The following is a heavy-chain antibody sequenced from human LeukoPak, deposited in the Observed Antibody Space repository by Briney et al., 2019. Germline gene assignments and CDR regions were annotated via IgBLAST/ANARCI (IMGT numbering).Heavy chain of an antibody. CDR2: INPNSGGT. D-gene: IGHD5-12*01. CDR3: ARVEPGGGYDLAY. CDR1: GYTFTGYY. J-gene: IGHJ4*02. V-gene: IGHV1-2*02. Sequence: ASVKVSCKASGYTFTGYYMHWVRQAPGQGLEWMGWINPNSGGTNYAQKFQGRVTMTRDTSISTAYMELSRLRSDDTAVYYCARVEPGGGYDLAYWGQGTLVTVSS.